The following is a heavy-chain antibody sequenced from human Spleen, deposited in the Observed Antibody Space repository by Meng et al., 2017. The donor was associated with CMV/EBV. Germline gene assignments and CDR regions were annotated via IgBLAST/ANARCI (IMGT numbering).Heavy chain of an antibody. D-gene: IGHD3-10*01. CDR3: AHSPYYGSGSYSFDY. CDR1: GFSPSTSGVG. V-gene: IGHV2-5*02. CDR2: IYWDDDK. Sequence: QIPLTVSGPPLANPTQTLPLACTFPGFSPSTSGVGLGWIRQPPGKALEWLALIYWDDDKRYSPSLKSRLTITKDTSKNQVVLTMTNMDPVDTATYYCAHSPYYGSGSYSFDYWGQGTLVTVSS. J-gene: IGHJ4*02.